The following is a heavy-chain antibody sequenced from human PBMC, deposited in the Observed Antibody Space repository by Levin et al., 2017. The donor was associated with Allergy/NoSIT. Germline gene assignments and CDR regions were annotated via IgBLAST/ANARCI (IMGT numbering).Heavy chain of an antibody. Sequence: GGSLRLSCAASGFTFSSYAMSWVRQAPGKGLEWVSAISGSGGSTYYADSVKGRFTISRDNSKNTLYLQMNSLRAEDTAVYYCAKDLEWGYSSSWLKGLAFDYWGQGTLVTVSS. CDR3: AKDLEWGYSSSWLKGLAFDY. CDR2: ISGSGGST. J-gene: IGHJ4*02. CDR1: GFTFSSYA. V-gene: IGHV3-23*01. D-gene: IGHD6-13*01.